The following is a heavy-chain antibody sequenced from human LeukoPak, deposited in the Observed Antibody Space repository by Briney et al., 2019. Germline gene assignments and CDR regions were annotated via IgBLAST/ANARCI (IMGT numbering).Heavy chain of an antibody. J-gene: IGHJ6*03. CDR2: ISAYNGNT. CDR3: ARVERGWDYVYYYYYYMDV. CDR1: GYTFTSYG. V-gene: IGHV1-18*01. D-gene: IGHD1-7*01. Sequence: ASVKVSCKASGYTFTSYGISWVRQAPGQGLEWMGWISAYNGNTNYAQKLQGRVTMTTDTSTSTAYMELRSLRSDDTAVYYCARVERGWDYVYYYYYYMDVWGEGTTVTVAS.